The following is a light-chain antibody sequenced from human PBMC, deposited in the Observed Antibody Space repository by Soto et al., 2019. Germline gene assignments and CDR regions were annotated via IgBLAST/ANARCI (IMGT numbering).Light chain of an antibody. J-gene: IGKJ1*01. CDR1: QSIGVW. V-gene: IGKV1-5*03. CDR2: KTS. CDR3: QYYDNYSWT. Sequence: DIQLTQSPSTLSASVGDRVTITCRASQSIGVWLTWYQQKPGKAPKFLIYKTSTLESGVTSRFSDSGSGTEFTLTISSLQPDDFATYHCQYYDNYSWTFGQGTKVEIK.